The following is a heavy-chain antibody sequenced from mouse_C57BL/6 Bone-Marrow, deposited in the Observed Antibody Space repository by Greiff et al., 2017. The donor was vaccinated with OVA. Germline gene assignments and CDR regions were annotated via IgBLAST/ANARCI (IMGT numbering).Heavy chain of an antibody. CDR2: INPSSGYT. J-gene: IGHJ4*01. V-gene: IGHV1-4*01. CDR3: ARSINAMDY. D-gene: IGHD2-4*01. CDR1: GYTFTSYT. Sequence: QVQLQQSGAELVRPGASVTMSCKASGYTFTSYTMNWVKQRPGQGLEWIGYINPSSGYTKYNQKFKDKATLTADKSSSTAYMQLSSLTSEDSAVYYCARSINAMDYWGQGTSVTVSS.